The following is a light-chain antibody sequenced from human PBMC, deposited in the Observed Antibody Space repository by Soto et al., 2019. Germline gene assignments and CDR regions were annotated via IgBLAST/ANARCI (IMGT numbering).Light chain of an antibody. Sequence: SSELTQPPSVSVSPGQTASITCSGEKLGDKYACWYQQRPGQSPVLVIYQDTKRPSGIPERFSGSNSGNTATLTISGTQAMDEADYYCQAWDSSTDVVFGGGTKLTVL. CDR2: QDT. CDR3: QAWDSSTDVV. CDR1: KLGDKY. V-gene: IGLV3-1*01. J-gene: IGLJ2*01.